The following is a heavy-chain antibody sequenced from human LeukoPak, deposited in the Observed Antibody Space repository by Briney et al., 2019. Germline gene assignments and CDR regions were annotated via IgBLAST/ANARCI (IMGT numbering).Heavy chain of an antibody. CDR1: GASITIGAESHH. J-gene: IGHJ6*03. CDR3: ARGSATLWNAAKYYYQMDV. D-gene: IGHD1-1*01. CDR2: IYYTGIS. Sequence: SETLSLTCTVSGASITIGAESHHWGWIRQPPGKGLEWIGTIYYTGISYYNPSLESRVTSSLDTSKNQFSLKLNSVTAADTAVYYCARGSATLWNAAKYYYQMDVWGKGTTVTVSS. V-gene: IGHV4-39*07.